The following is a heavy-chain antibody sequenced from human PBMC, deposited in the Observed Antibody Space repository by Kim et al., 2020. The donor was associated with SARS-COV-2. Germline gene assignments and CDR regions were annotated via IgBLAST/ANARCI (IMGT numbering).Heavy chain of an antibody. CDR2: IVVGSGNT. Sequence: SVKVSCKASGFTFTSSAMQWGRQARGQRIEGIGWIVVGSGNTNYAQKFQERVTITRAMSTSTAYMELSSPRSEDTAVDYCAAGGNPFDIGGQGTMVTVS. V-gene: IGHV1-58*02. D-gene: IGHD3-16*01. CDR3: AAGGNPFDI. J-gene: IGHJ3*02. CDR1: GFTFTSSA.